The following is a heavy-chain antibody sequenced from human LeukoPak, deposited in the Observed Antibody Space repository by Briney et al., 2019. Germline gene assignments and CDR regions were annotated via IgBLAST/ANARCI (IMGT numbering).Heavy chain of an antibody. CDR2: IYYSGST. CDR1: GGSISSYY. J-gene: IGHJ6*02. CDR3: ARESRGSGYGLYYYYGMDV. D-gene: IGHD5-12*01. Sequence: SETLSLTCTVSGGSISSYYWSWIRQPPGKGLEWIGYIYYSGSTNYNPSLKSRVTISVDTSKNQFSLKLSSVTAADTAVYYCARESRGSGYGLYYYYGMDVWGQGTTVTVSS. V-gene: IGHV4-59*01.